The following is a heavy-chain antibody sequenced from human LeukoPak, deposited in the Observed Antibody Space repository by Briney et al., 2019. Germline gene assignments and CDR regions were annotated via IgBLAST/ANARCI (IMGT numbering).Heavy chain of an antibody. J-gene: IGHJ4*02. Sequence: ASVKVSCKASGYTFNNYAMNWVRQAPGQGLEWMGWINTDTGNPMYAQGFTGRFVFSLDTSVSTAYLQISSLRAEDTAVYYCARLTPTGTRVFDYWGQGTLLTVSS. CDR3: ARLTPTGTRVFDY. CDR2: INTDTGNP. V-gene: IGHV7-4-1*02. CDR1: GYTFNNYA. D-gene: IGHD1-1*01.